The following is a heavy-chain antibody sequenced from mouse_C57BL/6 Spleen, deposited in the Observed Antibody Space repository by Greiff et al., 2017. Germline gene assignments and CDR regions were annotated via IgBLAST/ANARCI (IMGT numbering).Heavy chain of an antibody. J-gene: IGHJ3*01. V-gene: IGHV1-15*01. Sequence: QVQLQQSGAELVRPGASVTLSCKASGYTFTDYEMHWVKQTPVHGLEWIGAIDPETGGTAYNQKFKGKAILTADKSSRTAYMELLSLTSEDSAVYYCTICDGYSAWFAYWGQGTLVTVSA. CDR2: IDPETGGT. CDR1: GYTFTDYE. D-gene: IGHD2-3*01. CDR3: TICDGYSAWFAY.